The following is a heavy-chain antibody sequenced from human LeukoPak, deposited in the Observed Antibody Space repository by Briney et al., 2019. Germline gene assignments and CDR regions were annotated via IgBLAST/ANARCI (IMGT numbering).Heavy chain of an antibody. CDR3: ARDWWELLGYFDY. Sequence: ASVKVSCKASGYTFTGYYMHWVRQAPGQGLEWMGWINPNSGGTNYAQKFQGRVTMTRDTSISTAYMELSRLRSDDTAVYYCARDWWELLGYFDYWGQGTLVTVSS. V-gene: IGHV1-2*02. CDR2: INPNSGGT. J-gene: IGHJ4*02. D-gene: IGHD1-26*01. CDR1: GYTFTGYY.